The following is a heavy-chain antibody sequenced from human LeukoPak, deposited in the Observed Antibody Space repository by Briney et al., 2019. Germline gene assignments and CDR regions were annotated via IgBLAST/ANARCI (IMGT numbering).Heavy chain of an antibody. V-gene: IGHV4-39*01. D-gene: IGHD3-10*01. CDR1: GGSISSSSYY. Sequence: SETLSLTCTVSGGSISSSSYYWGWIRQPPGKGLEWIGSIYYSGSTYNNPSLKSRVTISVDTSKNQFSLKLRSVTAADTAMYYCARGKDGSGTYYNYFFDYWGQGTLVTVSS. CDR3: ARGKDGSGTYYNYFFDY. CDR2: IYYSGST. J-gene: IGHJ4*02.